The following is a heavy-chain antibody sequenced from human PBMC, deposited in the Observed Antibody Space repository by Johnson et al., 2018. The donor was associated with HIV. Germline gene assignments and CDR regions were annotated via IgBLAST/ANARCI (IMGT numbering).Heavy chain of an antibody. J-gene: IGHJ3*02. D-gene: IGHD2-21*01. CDR3: ALSYSLDAFDI. CDR1: GFTFSSYA. V-gene: IGHV3-64*01. Sequence: VQLVESGGGLVQPGGSLRLSCAASGFTFSSYAMHWVRQAPGKGLEYVSAISSNGGSTYYANSVKGRFTISRDDSKNSLYLQMNSLKTEDTAVYYCALSYSLDAFDIWGQGTMVTVSS. CDR2: ISSNGGST.